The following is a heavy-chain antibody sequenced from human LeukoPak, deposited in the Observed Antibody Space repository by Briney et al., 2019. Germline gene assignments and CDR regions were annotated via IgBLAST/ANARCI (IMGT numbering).Heavy chain of an antibody. CDR1: GYTVTIYG. CDR2: SSAYNGNT. D-gene: IGHD5-18*01. Sequence: GASVKVSCKASGYTVTIYGISWVRQAPGQGLEWMGWSSAYNGNTNSAQKLQGRVTMTTDTSTSTAYMELRSLRSDDTAVYYCARIHTPSFRYSYGLIDYWGQGTLVTVSS. J-gene: IGHJ4*02. CDR3: ARIHTPSFRYSYGLIDY. V-gene: IGHV1-18*01.